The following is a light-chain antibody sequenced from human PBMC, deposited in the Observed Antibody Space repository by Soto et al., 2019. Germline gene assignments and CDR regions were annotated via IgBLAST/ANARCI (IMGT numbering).Light chain of an antibody. CDR3: AAWDDSLSVYVL. CDR1: RSNIGSNH. V-gene: IGLV1-47*01. J-gene: IGLJ2*01. CDR2: RDN. Sequence: QSVLTQPPSASGTPGQRVTISCSGSRSNIGSNHVYWYQKLPGTAPKLLIYRDNQRPSGVPDRFSGSKSGTSASLAISGLRSEDEADYYCAAWDDSLSVYVLFGGGTKLTV.